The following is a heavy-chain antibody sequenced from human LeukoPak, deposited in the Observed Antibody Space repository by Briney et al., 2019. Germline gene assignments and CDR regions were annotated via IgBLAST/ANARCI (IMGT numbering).Heavy chain of an antibody. CDR3: ARDLPYDYVWGSYRPLDY. CDR1: GFTFSSYS. J-gene: IGHJ4*02. D-gene: IGHD3-16*02. Sequence: GGSLRLSCAASGFTFSSYSMNWARQAPGKGLEWVSSISSSSSYIYYADSVKGRFTISRDNAKNSLYLQMNSLRAEDTAVYYCARDLPYDYVWGSYRPLDYWGQGTLVTVSS. V-gene: IGHV3-21*01. CDR2: ISSSSSYI.